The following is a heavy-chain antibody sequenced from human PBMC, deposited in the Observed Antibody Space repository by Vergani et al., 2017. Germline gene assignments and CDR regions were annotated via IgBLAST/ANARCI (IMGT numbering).Heavy chain of an antibody. Sequence: EVQLVQSGAEVKKPGESLKISCKGSGYSFTSYWIGWVRQMPGKGLEWMWIIYPGDSDTRYSPSFQGQVTISADKSISTAYLQWSSLKASDTAMYYCARHLAGGIAVAGTTPYYYGMDVWGQGTTVTVSS. J-gene: IGHJ6*02. CDR1: GYSFTSYW. V-gene: IGHV5-51*01. CDR3: ARHLAGGIAVAGTTPYYYGMDV. CDR2: IYPGDSDT. D-gene: IGHD6-19*01.